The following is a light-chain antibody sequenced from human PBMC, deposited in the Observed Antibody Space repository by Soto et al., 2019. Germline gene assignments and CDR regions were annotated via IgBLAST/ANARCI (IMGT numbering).Light chain of an antibody. J-gene: IGLJ2*01. CDR2: EVS. Sequence: QSALTQPPSASGSPGQSVTLSCTGTNSDVGGYNYVSWYQQYPGKAPKLIIYEVSKRPSGVPDRFSGSKSGNTASLTVSGLQAEDEADYYCSSYAGSNNVIFGGGTKLTV. CDR1: NSDVGGYNY. CDR3: SSYAGSNNVI. V-gene: IGLV2-8*01.